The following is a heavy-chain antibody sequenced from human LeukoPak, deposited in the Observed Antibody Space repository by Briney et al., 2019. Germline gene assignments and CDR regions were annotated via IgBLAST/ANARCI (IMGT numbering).Heavy chain of an antibody. CDR1: GFTFSSYA. J-gene: IGHJ4*02. V-gene: IGHV4-39*01. CDR2: INYRGST. CDR3: ARQQLVGVWVY. Sequence: GSLRLSCAASGFTFSSYAVSWVRQPPGKGLEWIGSINYRGSTYYNPSLKSRVTISVDTSKNQFSLKLSSVTAADTAVYYCARQQLVGVWVYWGQGTLVTVSS. D-gene: IGHD6-13*01.